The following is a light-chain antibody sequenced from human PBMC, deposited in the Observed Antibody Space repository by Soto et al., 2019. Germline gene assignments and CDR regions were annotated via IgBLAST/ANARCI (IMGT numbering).Light chain of an antibody. Sequence: QLVLTQPPSVSRAPGQRVTISCTGSSSNIGAGYDVQWYQQLPGTAPKLLMYGNTNRPSGVPDRFSGSKSGTSASLAITGLQAEDEADYYCQSYDSSLTALYVFGTGTKLTVL. CDR1: SSNIGAGYD. CDR2: GNT. CDR3: QSYDSSLTALYV. V-gene: IGLV1-40*01. J-gene: IGLJ1*01.